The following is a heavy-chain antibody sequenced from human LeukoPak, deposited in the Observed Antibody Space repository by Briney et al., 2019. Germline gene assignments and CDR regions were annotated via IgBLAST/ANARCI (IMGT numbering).Heavy chain of an antibody. CDR1: GFTFSNSA. CDR2: LSNSGANT. V-gene: IGHV3-23*01. J-gene: IGHJ3*02. Sequence: PGGSLRLSCAASGFTFSNSAMTWILQVPGKGLEWVSTLSNSGANTYYPDSVKGQFSIARDNFKNTVYLQMNSLRVEDTALYYCANLRAKDGIRDSFDTWGQGTMVTVSS. D-gene: IGHD5/OR15-5a*01. CDR3: ANLRAKDGIRDSFDT.